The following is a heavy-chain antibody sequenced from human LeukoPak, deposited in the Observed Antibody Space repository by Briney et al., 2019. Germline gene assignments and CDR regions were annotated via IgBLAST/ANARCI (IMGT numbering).Heavy chain of an antibody. CDR1: GGSISSSTYY. CDR2: IFYSGRT. J-gene: IGHJ6*03. Sequence: SETLSLTCTVSGGSISSSTYYWGWIRQPPGKGLEWIGSIFYSGRTYYNPSLKSRVTMSVDTSKNQFSLRLSSVNAADTAVYYCARDSAAGSYYYYTDVWGKGTTVTISS. V-gene: IGHV4-39*07. D-gene: IGHD1-1*01. CDR3: ARDSAAGSYYYYTDV.